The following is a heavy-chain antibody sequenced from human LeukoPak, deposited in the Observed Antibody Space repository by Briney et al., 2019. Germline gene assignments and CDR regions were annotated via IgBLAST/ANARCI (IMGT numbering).Heavy chain of an antibody. CDR1: GGSISSYY. CDR3: ARLRIFYYMDV. Sequence: SETLSLTCTVSGGSISSYYWSWIRQPPGKGLEWIGYIYTSGSTNYNPSLKSRVTISVDTSKNQFSLKLSSVTAADTAVYYCARLRIFYYMDVWGKGTTVTVS. J-gene: IGHJ6*03. D-gene: IGHD2-15*01. CDR2: IYTSGST. V-gene: IGHV4-4*09.